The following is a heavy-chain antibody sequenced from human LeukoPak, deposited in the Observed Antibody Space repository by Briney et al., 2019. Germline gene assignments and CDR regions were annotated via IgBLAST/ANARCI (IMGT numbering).Heavy chain of an antibody. CDR2: ISYDGSNK. CDR3: AKDWFSFGTMIVPFDP. Sequence: PGGSLRLSCAASGFTFSSYDMHWVRQAPGKGLEWVAVISYDGSNKYYADSVKGRFTISRDNSKNTLYLQMNSLRAEDTAVYYCAKDWFSFGTMIVPFDPWGQGTLVTVSS. D-gene: IGHD3-22*01. CDR1: GFTFSSYD. V-gene: IGHV3-30*18. J-gene: IGHJ5*02.